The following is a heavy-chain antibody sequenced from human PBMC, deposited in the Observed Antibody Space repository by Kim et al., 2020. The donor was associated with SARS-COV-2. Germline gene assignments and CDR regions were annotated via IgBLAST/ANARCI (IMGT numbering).Heavy chain of an antibody. Sequence: TLSLTCAVYGGSFSGYYWSWIRQPPGKGLEWIGEINHSGSTNYNPSLKSRVTISVDTSKNQFSLKLSSVTTADTAVYYCARGQIVVVPAALGVVMYYYYYMDVWGKGTTVTVSS. D-gene: IGHD2-2*01. V-gene: IGHV4-34*01. CDR3: ARGQIVVVPAALGVVMYYYYYMDV. J-gene: IGHJ6*03. CDR2: INHSGST. CDR1: GGSFSGYY.